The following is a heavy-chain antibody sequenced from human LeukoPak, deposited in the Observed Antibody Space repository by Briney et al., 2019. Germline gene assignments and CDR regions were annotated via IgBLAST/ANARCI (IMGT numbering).Heavy chain of an antibody. CDR2: INWNGGST. CDR3: ARTRGYGDYSPFDY. J-gene: IGHJ4*02. Sequence: GGSLRLSCAASGFIFDDYGMSWVRHAPGKGLEWVSGINWNGGSTGYADSVKGRFTISRDNAKNSLYLQMNSLRAEDTALYYCARTRGYGDYSPFDYWGQGPLVTVSS. V-gene: IGHV3-20*04. CDR1: GFIFDDYG. D-gene: IGHD4-17*01.